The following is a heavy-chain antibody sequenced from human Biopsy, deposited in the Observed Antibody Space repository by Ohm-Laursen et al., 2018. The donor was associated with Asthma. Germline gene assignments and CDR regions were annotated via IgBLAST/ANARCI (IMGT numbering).Heavy chain of an antibody. V-gene: IGHV1-69*01. D-gene: IGHD4-11*01. CDR3: ASSGGNYGFYGMDV. Sequence: SSVKVSCKASGGTFSNYPFTWVRQAPGQGLEWMGGIIPIFDTPNSAQKFQGRVTITADESTSTGYMELSSLRSEDTAVYYCASSGGNYGFYGMDVWDQGTTVTVSS. CDR2: IIPIFDTP. J-gene: IGHJ6*02. CDR1: GGTFSNYP.